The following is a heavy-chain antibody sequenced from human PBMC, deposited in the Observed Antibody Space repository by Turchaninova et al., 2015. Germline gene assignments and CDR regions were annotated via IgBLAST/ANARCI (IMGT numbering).Heavy chain of an antibody. V-gene: IGHV4-59*01. Sequence: QVQLQESGPGLVKPSETQSLPCTSPGGSSSSYHWNWPRQPPGKGLEWIGFIEYRGSTNYNPSLKSLLTISVDTSRNQFSLNLASVTAADTAVYYCARAGIQDSFDIWGQGTMVTVSS. CDR3: ARAGIQDSFDI. J-gene: IGHJ3*02. D-gene: IGHD5-18*01. CDR2: IEYRGST. CDR1: GGSSSSYH.